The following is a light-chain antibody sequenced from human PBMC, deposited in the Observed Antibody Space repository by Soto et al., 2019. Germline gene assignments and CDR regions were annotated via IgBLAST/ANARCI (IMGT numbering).Light chain of an antibody. CDR2: EGG. J-gene: IGLJ1*01. CDR3: RLYISGSTYV. CDR1: KNDIGVYDF. V-gene: IGLV2-18*01. Sequence: SVRNQPLSAYGSAGQSVTISCNRTKNDIGVYDFVSWYQPHPGKAPRLIIYEGGQRHSGGPDRFSGSKSGNTASLTISGLQAEDETDYYCRLYISGSTYVFGTGTKVTVL.